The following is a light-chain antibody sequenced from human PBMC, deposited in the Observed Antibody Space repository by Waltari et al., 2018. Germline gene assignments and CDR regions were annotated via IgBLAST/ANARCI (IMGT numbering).Light chain of an antibody. V-gene: IGLV2-23*02. J-gene: IGLJ3*02. CDR2: DVN. CDR3: CSYAGNYIWV. CDR1: SSDIGRYDL. Sequence: QSALTQPAAVSGSPGQSVTISCTGASSDIGRYDLVSWYQQHPGNAPKLVISDVNKRPSGVSDRFPCSQSGDTASLTISGLHFEDEADYYCCSYAGNYIWVFGGGTRLTVL.